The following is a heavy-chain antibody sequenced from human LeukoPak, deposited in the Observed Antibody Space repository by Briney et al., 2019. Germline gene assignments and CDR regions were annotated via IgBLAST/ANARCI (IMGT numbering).Heavy chain of an antibody. CDR2: IYPGDSNT. Sequence: GESLKVSCKGSGSTFPNYWIAWVRQLAGKGLEWMGIIYPGDSNTRYSPSFQGQVTISADKSITTAYLQWSSLKASDTAMYYCVSGIAVQTWGQGTLVTVS. CDR1: GSTFPNYW. CDR3: VSGIAVQT. J-gene: IGHJ4*02. D-gene: IGHD6-19*01. V-gene: IGHV5-51*01.